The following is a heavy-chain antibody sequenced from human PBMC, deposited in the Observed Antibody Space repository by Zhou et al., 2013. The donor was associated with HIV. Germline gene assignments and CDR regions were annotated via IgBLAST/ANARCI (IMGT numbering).Heavy chain of an antibody. Sequence: QSGPEVRKPGASVKVSCKASGYTFTDHYLFWVRQAPGQGLEWMGWINPNSDDSRYAQNFQGRLSMTRDTSISTAYMEMSRLTSADTAMYYCASSSSALDIWGQGTMVTVSS. J-gene: IGHJ3*02. V-gene: IGHV1-2*02. CDR1: GYTFTDHY. CDR2: INPNSDDS. CDR3: ASSSSALDI.